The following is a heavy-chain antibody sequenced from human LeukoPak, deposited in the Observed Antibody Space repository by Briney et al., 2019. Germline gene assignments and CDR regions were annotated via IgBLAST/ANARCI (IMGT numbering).Heavy chain of an antibody. CDR2: MNPNSGNT. Sequence: ASVKVSCKASGYTFTSYDINWVRQATGQGLEWMGWMNPNSGNTNYAQKLQGRVTMTTDTSTSTAYMELRSLRSDDTGVYYCARDNHSYGSGSYYNVQGHLDVWGKGTTVTISS. J-gene: IGHJ6*04. CDR1: GYTFTSYD. D-gene: IGHD3-10*01. CDR3: ARDNHSYGSGSYYNVQGHLDV. V-gene: IGHV1-18*01.